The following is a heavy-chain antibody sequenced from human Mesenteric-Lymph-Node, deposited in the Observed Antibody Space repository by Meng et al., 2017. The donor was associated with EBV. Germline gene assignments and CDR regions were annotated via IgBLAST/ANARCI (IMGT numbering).Heavy chain of an antibody. CDR2: ISDDENNR. CDR1: GFTFSSYA. D-gene: IGHD4-17*01. J-gene: IGHJ4*02. V-gene: IGHV3-30-3*01. CDR3: ARATEYGDYDY. Sequence: QVRLGESGGGVVQPGRSVRLSCAASGFTFSSYAMHWVRQAPGKGLEWVAVISDDENNRYYADSVKGRFTISRDNPKNSLYLQMNSLRADDTAVYYCARATEYGDYDYWGQGTLVTVSS.